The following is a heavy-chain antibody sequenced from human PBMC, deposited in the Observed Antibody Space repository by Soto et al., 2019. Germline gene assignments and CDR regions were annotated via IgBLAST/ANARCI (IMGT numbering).Heavy chain of an antibody. Sequence: GASVKVSCKTSGYTFTSYGISWVRQAPGQGLEWMGWISTYNGNTDYTQKLQGRVTMTTDTSTSTAYMELRSLSSDDTAVYYCARDSVVVPAATPSFVDLWGQGTLVTVSS. V-gene: IGHV1-18*01. CDR1: GYTFTSYG. J-gene: IGHJ5*02. D-gene: IGHD2-2*02. CDR2: ISTYNGNT. CDR3: ARDSVVVPAATPSFVDL.